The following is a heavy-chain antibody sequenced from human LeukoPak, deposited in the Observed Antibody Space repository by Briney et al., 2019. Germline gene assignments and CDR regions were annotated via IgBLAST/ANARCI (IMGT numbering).Heavy chain of an antibody. CDR3: ARVVVAHFDY. CDR2: INHSGST. Sequence: SETLSLTCAVYGGSFSGYYWSWIRQPPGKGLEWIGEINHSGSTNYNPSLKSRVIISVDTSKNQFSLKLSSVTAADTAVYYCARVVVAHFDYWGQGTLVTVSS. J-gene: IGHJ4*02. CDR1: GGSFSGYY. V-gene: IGHV4-34*01. D-gene: IGHD3-22*01.